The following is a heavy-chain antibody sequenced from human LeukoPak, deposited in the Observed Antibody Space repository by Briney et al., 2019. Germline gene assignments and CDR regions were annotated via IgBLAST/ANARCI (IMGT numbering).Heavy chain of an antibody. CDR1: GYTFTMYY. D-gene: IGHD1-26*01. CDR2: IIPSGGST. CDR3: AREEAVGAKFRHAFDI. V-gene: IGHV1-46*01. Sequence: ASVMVSSKASGYTFTMYYMHWVRQAPGQGLEWMGLIIPSGGSTSYPQKFQRRLTITRDTSTSTVYMELSSLRSEDTAVYYCAREEAVGAKFRHAFDIWGQGTMVTVSS. J-gene: IGHJ3*02.